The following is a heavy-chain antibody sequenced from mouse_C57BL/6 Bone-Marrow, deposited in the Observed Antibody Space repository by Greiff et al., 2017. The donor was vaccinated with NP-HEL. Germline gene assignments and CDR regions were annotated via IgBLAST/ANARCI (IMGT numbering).Heavy chain of an antibody. D-gene: IGHD2-5*01. CDR1: GYTFTSYW. J-gene: IGHJ2*01. CDR3: ARSRVSHYVGGFDD. V-gene: IGHV1-64*01. CDR2: IHPNSGST. Sequence: QVQLQQPGAELVKPGASVKLSCKASGYTFTSYWMHWVKQRPGQGLEWIGMIHPNSGSTNYNEKFKSKATLTVDKSSSTAYMQLSSLTSEDSAVYYSARSRVSHYVGGFDDWGQGTTLTVSS.